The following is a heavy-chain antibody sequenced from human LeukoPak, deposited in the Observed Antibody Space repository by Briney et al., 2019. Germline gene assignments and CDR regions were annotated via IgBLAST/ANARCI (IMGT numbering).Heavy chain of an antibody. Sequence: SETLSLTCTVSGSSISSYYWSWIRQPPGKGLEWIGNIYDSGNTKYNPSLKSRVTISVDTSKNQFSLKLTSVTAADTAVYYCARDSSGYYGFFDYWGQGTLVTVSS. CDR1: GSSISSYY. D-gene: IGHD3-22*01. V-gene: IGHV4-59*01. J-gene: IGHJ4*02. CDR2: IYDSGNT. CDR3: ARDSSGYYGFFDY.